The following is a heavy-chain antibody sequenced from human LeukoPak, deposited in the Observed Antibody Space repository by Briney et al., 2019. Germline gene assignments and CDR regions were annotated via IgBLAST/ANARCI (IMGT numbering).Heavy chain of an antibody. CDR3: AREPTAMIL. V-gene: IGHV3-7*01. CDR1: GFTFNTFW. D-gene: IGHD5-18*01. J-gene: IGHJ4*02. CDR2: IKQDGSEK. Sequence: PGGSLRLSCSASGFTFNTFWMSWVRQAPGKGLEWVANIKQDGSEKYYVDSVKGRFTISRDNAKNSLYLQMNSLRAEDTAVYYCAREPTAMILWGQGTLVTVSS.